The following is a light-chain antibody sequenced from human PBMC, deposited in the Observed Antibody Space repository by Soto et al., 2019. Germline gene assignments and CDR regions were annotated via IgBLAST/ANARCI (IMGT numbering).Light chain of an antibody. CDR3: QQSYSTPYT. Sequence: DIQMTQSPSSLSASVGDRVTITCRASQSISSHLNWYLQKPGKAPKLLIYGASSLQSGVPSRFSGCGSETDFTLTISSLQPEDFATYYCQQSYSTPYTFGQGTKLEIK. CDR1: QSISSH. J-gene: IGKJ2*01. CDR2: GAS. V-gene: IGKV1-39*01.